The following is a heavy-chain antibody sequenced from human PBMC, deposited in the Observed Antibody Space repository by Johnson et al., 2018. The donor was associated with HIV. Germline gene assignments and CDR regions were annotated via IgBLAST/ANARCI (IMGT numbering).Heavy chain of an antibody. CDR3: AKEYSSPYGECDGDAFDI. CDR1: GFTFSSYG. CDR2: ISYDGSNK. V-gene: IGHV3-30*18. D-gene: IGHD4-17*01. Sequence: VQLVESGGGVVQPGRSLRLSCAVSGFTFSSYGMHWVRRAPGKGLEWVAVISYDGSNKYYADSVKGRFTISRDNSKNTLYLQMNSLRAEDTAVYYCAKEYSSPYGECDGDAFDIWGQGTMVTVSS. J-gene: IGHJ3*02.